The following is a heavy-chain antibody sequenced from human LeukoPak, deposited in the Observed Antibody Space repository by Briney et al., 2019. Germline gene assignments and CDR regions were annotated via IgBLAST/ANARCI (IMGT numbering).Heavy chain of an antibody. CDR1: GFSFSDYS. V-gene: IGHV3-21*01. J-gene: IGHJ4*02. D-gene: IGHD3-22*01. CDR2: ISSYSTYI. CDR3: ARDSFAGYDSSGYSSYDY. Sequence: PGGSLRLSCPASGFSFSDYSMNWVRQAPGKGLEWVSFISSYSTYIYYADSLKGRFTISRDNAKNSLYLQMNSLRAEDTAVYYCARDSFAGYDSSGYSSYDYWGQGTLVTVSS.